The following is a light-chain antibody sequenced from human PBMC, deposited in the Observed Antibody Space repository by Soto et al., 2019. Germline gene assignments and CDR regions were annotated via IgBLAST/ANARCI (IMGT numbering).Light chain of an antibody. Sequence: IVLTQSPATLSLSPGERATLSCTASQHVTTTYIAWYQQKFGQAPRLLIYGASTRATGTPERFTGGGFGTDFTLTTSRVEPEDFAVYYCQQYDSSFTFGGGTKVEMK. CDR3: QQYDSSFT. J-gene: IGKJ4*01. CDR1: QHVTTTY. CDR2: GAS. V-gene: IGKV3-20*01.